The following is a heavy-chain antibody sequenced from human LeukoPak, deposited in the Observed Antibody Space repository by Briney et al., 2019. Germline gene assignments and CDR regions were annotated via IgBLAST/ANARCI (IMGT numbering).Heavy chain of an antibody. CDR1: GGSFSGYY. D-gene: IGHD2-2*02. V-gene: IGHV4-34*01. Sequence: PSETLSLTCAVSGGSFSGYYWSWIRHPPGKGLERIGEINHSGSTNYNPSLKRRVTISVDTSKNQFSLKLSSVTAADTAVYYCARVRNEDIVVVPAAKPGNWFGPWGQGTLVTVSS. J-gene: IGHJ5*02. CDR3: ARVRNEDIVVVPAAKPGNWFGP. CDR2: INHSGST.